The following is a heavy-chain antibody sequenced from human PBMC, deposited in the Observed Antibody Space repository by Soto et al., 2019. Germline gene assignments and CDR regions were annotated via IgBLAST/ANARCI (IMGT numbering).Heavy chain of an antibody. J-gene: IGHJ6*02. Sequence: QVQLVQSGAEVKKPGSSVKVSCKASGGTFSSYAISWGRQAPGQGLEWMGGSIAVLGTANYAQQFQGRVTITADESTSTAYMELSSLRSEDTAVYDCARNLAYGGGDCYSDYGMDVWGQGTTVTVSS. V-gene: IGHV1-69*01. CDR2: SIAVLGTA. CDR3: ARNLAYGGGDCYSDYGMDV. CDR1: GGTFSSYA. D-gene: IGHD2-21*02.